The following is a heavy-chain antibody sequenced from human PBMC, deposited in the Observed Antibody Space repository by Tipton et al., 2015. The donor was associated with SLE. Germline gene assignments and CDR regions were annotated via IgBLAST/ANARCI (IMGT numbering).Heavy chain of an antibody. V-gene: IGHV3-11*04. CDR1: GFTFSDYY. J-gene: IGHJ4*02. CDR2: ISSSGATM. Sequence: SLRLSCAASGFTFSDYYMSWIRQAPGKGLEWVSYISSSGATMYYADSVKGRFTISRDNAKNSFYLQMDSLRGDDTAVYYCARQRGTWYFDHWGQGTLVTVSS. CDR3: ARQRGTWYFDH. D-gene: IGHD6-25*01.